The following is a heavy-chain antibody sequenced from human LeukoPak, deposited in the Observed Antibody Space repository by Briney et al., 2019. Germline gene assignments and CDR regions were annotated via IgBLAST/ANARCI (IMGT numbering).Heavy chain of an antibody. Sequence: AGGSLRLSCAASGFTFRSYGMHWVRQAPGKGLEWVAVIWFDGSNQYYADSVKGRFAISRDNSKNTLFLQMNSLRAEDTAVYYCAKDPIFSGSYGVFDYWGLGTLVTVSS. J-gene: IGHJ4*02. D-gene: IGHD1-26*01. V-gene: IGHV3-33*06. CDR1: GFTFRSYG. CDR2: IWFDGSNQ. CDR3: AKDPIFSGSYGVFDY.